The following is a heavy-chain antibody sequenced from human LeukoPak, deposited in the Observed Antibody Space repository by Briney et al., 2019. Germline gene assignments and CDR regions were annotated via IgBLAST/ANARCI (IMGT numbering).Heavy chain of an antibody. Sequence: SETLSLTCAVYGGSFSGYYWSWIRQPPGKGLEWIGEINHSGSTYYNPSLKSRVTISVDTSKNQFSLKLSSVTAADTAVYYCARHWYSNYYMDVWGKGTTVTVSS. J-gene: IGHJ6*03. CDR1: GGSFSGYY. CDR2: INHSGST. CDR3: ARHWYSNYYMDV. V-gene: IGHV4-34*01. D-gene: IGHD4-11*01.